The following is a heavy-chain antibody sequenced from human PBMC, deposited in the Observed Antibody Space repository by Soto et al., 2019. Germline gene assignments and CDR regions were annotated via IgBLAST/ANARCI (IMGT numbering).Heavy chain of an antibody. CDR3: ARVLRYFDWLPHYYYGMDV. Sequence: LSLTCTVSGGSISSGGYYWSWIRQHPGKGLEWIGYIYHSGTTYYNPSLKSRVTISVDTSKNQFSLKLSSVTAADTAVYYCARVLRYFDWLPHYYYGMDVWGQGTTVTVSS. V-gene: IGHV4-31*03. CDR1: GGSISSGGYY. D-gene: IGHD3-9*01. CDR2: IYHSGTT. J-gene: IGHJ6*02.